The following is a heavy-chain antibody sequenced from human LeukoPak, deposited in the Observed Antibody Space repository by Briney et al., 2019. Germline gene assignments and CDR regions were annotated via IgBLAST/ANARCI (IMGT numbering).Heavy chain of an antibody. CDR3: ARDTRVAVAGTPRGVDY. D-gene: IGHD6-19*01. V-gene: IGHV4-38-2*02. J-gene: IGHJ4*02. CDR1: GYSISSGYY. CDR2: IYHSGST. Sequence: SETLSLTCTVSGYSISSGYYWGWIRQPPGKGLEWIGSIYHSGSTYYNPSLKSRVTISVDTSKNQFSLKLSSVTAADTAVYYCARDTRVAVAGTPRGVDYWGQGTLVTVSS.